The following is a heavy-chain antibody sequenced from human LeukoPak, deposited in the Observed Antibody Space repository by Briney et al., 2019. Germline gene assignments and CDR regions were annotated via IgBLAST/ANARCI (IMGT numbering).Heavy chain of an antibody. Sequence: GGSLRLSWAASGFTFSSYGMHWVRQAPGKGLEWVAVIWYDGSNKYYADSVKGRFTISRDNSKNTLYLQMNSLRAEDTAVYYCARGRVVEGFDYWGQGTLVTVSS. J-gene: IGHJ4*02. CDR3: ARGRVVEGFDY. CDR2: IWYDGSNK. V-gene: IGHV3-33*01. D-gene: IGHD6-6*01. CDR1: GFTFSSYG.